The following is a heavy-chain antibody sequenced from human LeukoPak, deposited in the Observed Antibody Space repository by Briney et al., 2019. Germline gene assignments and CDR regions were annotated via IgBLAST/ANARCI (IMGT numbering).Heavy chain of an antibody. J-gene: IGHJ4*02. Sequence: GRSLRLSCAASGFTFDDYAMHWVRQAPGKGLEWVSGISWNSGSIGYADSVKGRFTISRDNAKNSLYLQMNSLRAEDTALYYCAKDAGHDSSGYLYFDYWGQGTLVTVSS. CDR3: AKDAGHDSSGYLYFDY. V-gene: IGHV3-9*01. CDR2: ISWNSGSI. CDR1: GFTFDDYA. D-gene: IGHD3-22*01.